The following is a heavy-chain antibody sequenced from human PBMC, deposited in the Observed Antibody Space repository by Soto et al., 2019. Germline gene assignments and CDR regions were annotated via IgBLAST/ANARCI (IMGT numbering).Heavy chain of an antibody. V-gene: IGHV3-23*01. CDR2: ISYSGGNT. CDR1: GFTFSSYA. J-gene: IGHJ3*02. CDR3: AKVPMGEIGTVFHAFDI. Sequence: PGGSLRLSCAASGFTFSSYAMSWVRQAPGKGLEWVSSISYSGGNTYYADSVKGRFTVSRDNSKNTLNLQMNSLRAEDTAAYYCAKVPMGEIGTVFHAFDIWGQGTMVTISS. D-gene: IGHD1-1*01.